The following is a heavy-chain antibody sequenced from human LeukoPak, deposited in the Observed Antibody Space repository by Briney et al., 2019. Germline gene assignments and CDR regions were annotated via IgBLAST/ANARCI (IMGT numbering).Heavy chain of an antibody. Sequence: PSETLSLTCAVYGGSFSGYYWSWIRQPPGKGLEWIGEINHSGSTNYNPSLKSRVTISVDTSKNQFSLKLSSVTAADTAVYCCARGRTYYYDSSRWAPTQGNDYWGQGTLVTVSS. CDR1: GGSFSGYY. V-gene: IGHV4-34*01. D-gene: IGHD3-22*01. J-gene: IGHJ4*02. CDR3: ARGRTYYYDSSRWAPTQGNDY. CDR2: INHSGST.